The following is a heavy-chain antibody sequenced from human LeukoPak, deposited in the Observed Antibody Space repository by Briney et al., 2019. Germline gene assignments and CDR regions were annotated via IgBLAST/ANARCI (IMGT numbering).Heavy chain of an antibody. CDR1: GFTFSSYG. V-gene: IGHV3-30*18. D-gene: IGHD5-18*01. CDR2: ISYGGSNK. CDR3: AKDPHSYGLNYFDY. Sequence: PGRSLRLTCAASGFTFSSYGMHWVRQAPGKGLEWVAVISYGGSNKYYADSVKGRFTISRDNSKNTLYLQMNSLRAEDTAVYYCAKDPHSYGLNYFDYWGQGTLVTVSS. J-gene: IGHJ4*02.